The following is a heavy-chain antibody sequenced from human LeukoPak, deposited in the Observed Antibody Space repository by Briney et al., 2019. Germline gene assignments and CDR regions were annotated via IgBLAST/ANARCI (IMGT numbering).Heavy chain of an antibody. D-gene: IGHD3-22*01. CDR2: ISAYNGNT. J-gene: IGHJ4*02. Sequence: GASVKVSCKASGYTFTSYGISWVRQAPGQGLEWMGWISAYNGNTNYAQKLQGRVTMTTDTSTSTAYMELRSLRSDDTAVYYCARAGLYYYDSSGYYGLFDYWGQGTLVTVSS. CDR3: ARAGLYYYDSSGYYGLFDY. CDR1: GYTFTSYG. V-gene: IGHV1-18*01.